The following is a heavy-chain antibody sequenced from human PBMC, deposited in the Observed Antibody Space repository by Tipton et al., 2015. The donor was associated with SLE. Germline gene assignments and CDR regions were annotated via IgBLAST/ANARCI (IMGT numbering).Heavy chain of an antibody. D-gene: IGHD3-10*01. J-gene: IGHJ2*01. CDR2: IKQDGSEK. V-gene: IGHV3-7*01. Sequence: SLRLSCAASGFIFRDAWMSWVRQAPGKGLEWVANIKQDGSEKYYVDSVKGRFTISRDNAKNSLYLQMNSLRAEDTAVYYCASPPYYGSGSYRPYWYFDLWGRGTLVTVSS. CDR1: GFIFRDAW. CDR3: ASPPYYGSGSYRPYWYFDL.